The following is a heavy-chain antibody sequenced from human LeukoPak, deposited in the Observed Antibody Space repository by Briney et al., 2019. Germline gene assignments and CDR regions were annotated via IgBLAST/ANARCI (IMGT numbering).Heavy chain of an antibody. Sequence: PGRSLRLSCVASGFTFDTYGVHWVRQAPGKGLEWVALIWYDGSIKYHADSVKGRFTISRDNSKNTLYLQMNSLRAEDTAVYYCAKDPKSCTGGSCYPKSYFDSWGQGSLVTVSS. D-gene: IGHD2-15*01. J-gene: IGHJ4*02. V-gene: IGHV3-33*06. CDR2: IWYDGSIK. CDR3: AKDPKSCTGGSCYPKSYFDS. CDR1: GFTFDTYG.